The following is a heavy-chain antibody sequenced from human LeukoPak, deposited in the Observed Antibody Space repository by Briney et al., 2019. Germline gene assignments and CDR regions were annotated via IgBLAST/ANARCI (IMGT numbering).Heavy chain of an antibody. CDR1: GGSISIYY. D-gene: IGHD3-22*01. J-gene: IGHJ4*02. CDR2: IYYSGST. CDR3: ARDSGYYPN. V-gene: IGHV4-59*01. Sequence: QVQLQESGPGLVKPSETLSLTCTVSGGSISIYYLSWIRQPPGKGLEWIVYIYYSGSTNYHPSLKSRVTISVDTSKNQFSLKLSSVTAADTAVYYCARDSGYYPNWGQGTLVTVSS.